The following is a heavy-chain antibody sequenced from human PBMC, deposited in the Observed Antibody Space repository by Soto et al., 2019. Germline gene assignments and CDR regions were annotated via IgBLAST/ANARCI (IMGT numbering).Heavy chain of an antibody. D-gene: IGHD3-16*02. CDR3: ARGIMITFGGVIVNGWFDP. J-gene: IGHJ5*02. V-gene: IGHV4-59*01. CDR2: IYYSGST. Sequence: PSETLSFTCTVSGGSISSYYWSWIRQPPGKGLEWIGYIYYSGSTNYNPSLKSRVTISVDTSKNQFSLKLSSVTAADTALYYCARGIMITFGGVIVNGWFDPWGQGTLVTVSS. CDR1: GGSISSYY.